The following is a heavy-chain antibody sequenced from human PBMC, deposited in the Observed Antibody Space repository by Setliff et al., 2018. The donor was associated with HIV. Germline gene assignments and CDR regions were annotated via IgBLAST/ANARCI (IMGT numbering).Heavy chain of an antibody. CDR3: ARAGSSRYFDY. CDR2: ISFDGSDK. J-gene: IGHJ4*02. D-gene: IGHD2-2*01. CDR1: GFTFSTYP. V-gene: IGHV3-30*04. Sequence: GGSLRLSCAAFGFTFSTYPIFWVRQTPGKGLEWVAVISFDGSDKFYADSVRGRFTISRDNSENTLFLQMNSLRPEDTAVYYGARAGSSRYFDYWGQGTWVTVSS.